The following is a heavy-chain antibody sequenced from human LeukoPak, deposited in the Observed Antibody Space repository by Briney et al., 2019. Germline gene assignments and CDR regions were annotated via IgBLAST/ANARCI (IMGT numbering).Heavy chain of an antibody. Sequence: GSSVKVSCRASGGTFSSYAISWVRQAPGQGLEWMGGIIPIFGTANYAQKFQGRVTITADESTSTAYMELCSLRSEDTAVYYCARAYCSGGSCYPFYYGMDVWGKGTTVTVSS. J-gene: IGHJ6*04. D-gene: IGHD2-15*01. V-gene: IGHV1-69*01. CDR3: ARAYCSGGSCYPFYYGMDV. CDR2: IIPIFGTA. CDR1: GGTFSSYA.